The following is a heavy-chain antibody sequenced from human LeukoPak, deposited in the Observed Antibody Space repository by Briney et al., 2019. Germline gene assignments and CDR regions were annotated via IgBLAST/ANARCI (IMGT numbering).Heavy chain of an antibody. J-gene: IGHJ4*02. D-gene: IGHD1-26*01. CDR2: ISPGGTNT. CDR1: GFTFSGHS. Sequence: GGSLRLSCAASGFTFSGHSMSWVRQTPEKGLDWVSSISPGGTNTYHADSVKGRFIISRDDSNNTLYLQMNSVRADDTAIYHCAKAAKWTRGHIDYWGQGILVTVSS. CDR3: AKAAKWTRGHIDY. V-gene: IGHV3-23*01.